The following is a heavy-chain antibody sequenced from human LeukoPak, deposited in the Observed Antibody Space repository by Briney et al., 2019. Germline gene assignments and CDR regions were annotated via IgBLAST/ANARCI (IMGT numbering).Heavy chain of an antibody. CDR2: FDPEDGET. J-gene: IGHJ4*02. D-gene: IGHD3-22*01. CDR1: GYTLTELS. V-gene: IGHV1-24*01. Sequence: ASVKVSCKVSGYTLTELSMHWVRQAPGKGLEWMGGFDPEDGETIYAPKFQGRVTMTEDTSTDTAYMELSSLRSEDTAVYYCATATKTYDSSGYFFDYWGQGTLVTVSS. CDR3: ATATKTYDSSGYFFDY.